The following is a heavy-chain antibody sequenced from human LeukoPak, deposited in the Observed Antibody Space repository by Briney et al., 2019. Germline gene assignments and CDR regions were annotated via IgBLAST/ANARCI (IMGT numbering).Heavy chain of an antibody. Sequence: ASVKVSCKVSGYTLTELSMHWVPQAPGKGLEWMGGFDPEDGETIYAQKFQGRVTMTEDTSTDTAYMELSSLRSEDTAVYYCATGPTYSSGWYGPFDYWGQGTLVTVSS. CDR1: GYTLTELS. J-gene: IGHJ4*02. D-gene: IGHD6-19*01. V-gene: IGHV1-24*01. CDR3: ATGPTYSSGWYGPFDY. CDR2: FDPEDGET.